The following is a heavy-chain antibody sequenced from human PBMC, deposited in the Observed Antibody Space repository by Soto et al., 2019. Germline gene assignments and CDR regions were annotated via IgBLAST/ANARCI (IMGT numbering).Heavy chain of an antibody. V-gene: IGHV1-8*01. Sequence: QVQLVQSGAEVREPGASVKVSCKASGYSFTSLDINWVRQTAGQGLEWMGWMQPRTGRTGYAQKFQGRVTMPRDTSINTAYMELTTLTSDDTAFYYCARGVSAGGDYWGQGTLVTVSS. CDR3: ARGVSAGGDY. D-gene: IGHD1-26*01. CDR1: GYSFTSLD. J-gene: IGHJ4*02. CDR2: MQPRTGRT.